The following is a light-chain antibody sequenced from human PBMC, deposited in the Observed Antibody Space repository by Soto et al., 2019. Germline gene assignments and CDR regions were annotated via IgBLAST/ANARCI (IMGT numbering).Light chain of an antibody. J-gene: IGKJ5*01. CDR2: DVS. Sequence: ILMTQSPATLSVSPWERATLSCKAGQGVTTNFAWYQQKSGQSPRLLIYDVSTRATGVPARFSGTGPETDFTLTISGLQSDDSAVYFCQQYNKWPSSFGQGTRLEIK. V-gene: IGKV3-15*01. CDR3: QQYNKWPSS. CDR1: QGVTTN.